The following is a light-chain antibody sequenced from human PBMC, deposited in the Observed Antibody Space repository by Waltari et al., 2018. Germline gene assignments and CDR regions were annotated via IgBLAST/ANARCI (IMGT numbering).Light chain of an antibody. CDR1: QSISRF. V-gene: IGKV1-39*01. CDR2: AAS. J-gene: IGKJ3*01. CDR3: QQYGAARYT. Sequence: DIQMTQAPSSLSASVGDRVTITCRASQSISRFLNWYQQKPGKAPKLLIYAASSLQSGVPSRFSGSGSGTDFTLTISRLEPEDFAVYYCQQYGAARYTFGPGTRLDLK.